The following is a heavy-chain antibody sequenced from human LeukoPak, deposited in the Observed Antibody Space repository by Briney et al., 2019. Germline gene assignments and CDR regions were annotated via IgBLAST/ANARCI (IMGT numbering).Heavy chain of an antibody. CDR2: ISGNGGST. Sequence: GGSLRLSCSASGFTFDTFVMHCVRQAPGKGLEYVSGISGNGGSTYNADFVKGRFTISRDNSKNTLFLQMTSLRAEDTAVYYCVNQVSGWVYWGQGTLVTVSS. CDR3: VNQVSGWVY. V-gene: IGHV3-64D*06. CDR1: GFTFDTFV. J-gene: IGHJ4*02. D-gene: IGHD6-19*01.